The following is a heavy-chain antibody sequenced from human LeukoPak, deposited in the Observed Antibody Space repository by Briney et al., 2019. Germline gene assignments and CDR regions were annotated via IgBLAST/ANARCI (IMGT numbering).Heavy chain of an antibody. J-gene: IGHJ4*02. Sequence: GGSLRLSCAASGFTFSSYGMHWVRQAPGKGLEWVAFIRYDGSSEYYADSVKGRFTISRDNSKNTLYLQMNSLRAEDTAVYSCAKLPVDTGVNYWGQGTLVTVSS. D-gene: IGHD5-18*01. CDR2: IRYDGSSE. CDR1: GFTFSSYG. V-gene: IGHV3-30*02. CDR3: AKLPVDTGVNY.